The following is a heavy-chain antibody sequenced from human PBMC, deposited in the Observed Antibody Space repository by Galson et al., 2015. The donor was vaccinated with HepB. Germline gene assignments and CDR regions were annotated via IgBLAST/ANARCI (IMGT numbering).Heavy chain of an antibody. D-gene: IGHD3-22*01. CDR3: ARTRYDSIGQVTFDY. Sequence: SLRLSCAGSGFNFSDYYMSWIRQAPGKGLEWVSYISGSSSSTKYAGSLKGRFSVSRDNAKKSLDLQMNNLRVEDTAIYHCARTRYDSIGQVTFDYWGQGTLVTVSS. CDR2: ISGSSSST. CDR1: GFNFSDYY. J-gene: IGHJ4*02. V-gene: IGHV3-11*06.